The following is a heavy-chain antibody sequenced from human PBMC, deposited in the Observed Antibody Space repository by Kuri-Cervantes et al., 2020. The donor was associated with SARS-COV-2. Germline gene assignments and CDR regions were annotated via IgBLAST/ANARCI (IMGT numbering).Heavy chain of an antibody. J-gene: IGHJ5*02. V-gene: IGHV3-53*01. CDR1: GFTVSSNY. CDR2: IYSGGST. CDR3: ARDGRSGTVTEVDWFDP. Sequence: GGSLRLSCAASGFTVSSNYMSWVRQAPGKGLEWVSVIYSGGSTYYADSVKGRFTISRDNSKNTLYLQMNSLRAEDTAVYYCARDGRSGTVTEVDWFDPWGQGTLVTVSS. D-gene: IGHD4-11*01.